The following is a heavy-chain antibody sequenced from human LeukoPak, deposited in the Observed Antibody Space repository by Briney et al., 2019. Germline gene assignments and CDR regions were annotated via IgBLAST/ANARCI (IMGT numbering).Heavy chain of an antibody. CDR2: IKQDGSEK. V-gene: IGHV3-7*01. J-gene: IGHJ4*02. Sequence: PGGSLRLSCEASGFTFTTYWMAWVRQAPGKGLEWVANIKQDGSEKYYVDSVKGRFTISRDNTKKSLYLQMSSLRADDTAVYYCAGDRLGAEYDYWGQGTLVAVSS. D-gene: IGHD3-16*01. CDR1: GFTFTTYW. CDR3: AGDRLGAEYDY.